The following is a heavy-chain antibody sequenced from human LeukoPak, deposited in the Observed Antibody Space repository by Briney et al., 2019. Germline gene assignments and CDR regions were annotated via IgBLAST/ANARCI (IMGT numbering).Heavy chain of an antibody. D-gene: IGHD3-10*01. CDR3: ARDHITMIRGVSYYYYGMDV. CDR1: GFPISTNY. Sequence: GGSLRLSCAASGFPISTNYMSWVRQAPGKGPEWVSIIYSGGNTFYADSVKGRFTISIDSSKNTLLLQMISLRAEDTAVYYCARDHITMIRGVSYYYYGMDVWGQGTTVTVSS. J-gene: IGHJ6*02. V-gene: IGHV3-53*01. CDR2: IYSGGNT.